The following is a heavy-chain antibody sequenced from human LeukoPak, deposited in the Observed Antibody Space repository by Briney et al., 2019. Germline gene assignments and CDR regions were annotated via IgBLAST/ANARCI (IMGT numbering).Heavy chain of an antibody. CDR3: ATSARTYIGSSLDY. D-gene: IGHD2-15*01. J-gene: IGHJ4*02. Sequence: GGSLRLSCAASGFTFSDYYMSWIRQDPGKGLVWVSRISSDASITSYANPVKGRFTISRDNAKNTLYLQMNSLRAEDTALYYCATSARTYIGSSLDYWGQGTLVTVSS. CDR2: ISSDASIT. CDR1: GFTFSDYY. V-gene: IGHV3-74*01.